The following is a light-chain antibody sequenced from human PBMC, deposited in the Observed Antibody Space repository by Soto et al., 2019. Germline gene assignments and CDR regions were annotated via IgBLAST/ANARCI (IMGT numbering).Light chain of an antibody. V-gene: IGKV3-15*01. CDR2: GAS. CDR3: QQYNNWPLT. J-gene: IGKJ4*01. CDR1: QSVSNN. Sequence: EKVMTQSPATRSVSPGEGATLSCRASQSVSNNLAWYQQKPGQAPRLLIYGASTRAAGIPARFSGSGSGTEFTLTISSLHSEDFAVYYCQQYNNWPLTFGGGTKVDIK.